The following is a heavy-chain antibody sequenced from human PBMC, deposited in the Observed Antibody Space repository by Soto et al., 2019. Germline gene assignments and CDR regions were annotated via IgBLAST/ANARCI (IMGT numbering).Heavy chain of an antibody. CDR2: LSAGGGST. CDR3: AKGGRGGVYCSGCTCSGY. CDR1: GSTFSTHG. Sequence: EVQLLESGGGLVQPGGSLRLSCAASGSTFSTHGMTWVRQAPGKGLEWVSALSAGGGSTYYADSVKGRFTISRDNSEKPSDVQINSLGAEDRAVYYRAKGGRGGVYCSGCTCSGYWGQGTLVTVSS. J-gene: IGHJ4*02. V-gene: IGHV3-23*01. D-gene: IGHD2-15*01.